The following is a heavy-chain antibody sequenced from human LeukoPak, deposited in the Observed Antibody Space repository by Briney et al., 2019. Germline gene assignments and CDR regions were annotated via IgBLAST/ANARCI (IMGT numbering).Heavy chain of an antibody. CDR3: ASSGIVGAAYFDY. D-gene: IGHD1-26*01. J-gene: IGHJ4*02. CDR2: INHSGST. CDR1: GGSFSGYY. V-gene: IGHV4-34*01. Sequence: PSETLSLTCAVYGGSFSGYYWSWIRQPPGKGLEWIGEINHSGSTNYNPSLKRRVTISVDTSKNQFSLKLSSVTAADTAVYYCASSGIVGAAYFDYWGQGTLVTVSS.